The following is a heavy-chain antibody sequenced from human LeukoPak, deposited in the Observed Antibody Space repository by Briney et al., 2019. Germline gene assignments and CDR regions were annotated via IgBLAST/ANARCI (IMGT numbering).Heavy chain of an antibody. V-gene: IGHV3-48*03. CDR3: ARADWDTAMIDY. D-gene: IGHD5-18*01. CDR1: GFTFSSYE. CDR2: VSSSGSNI. J-gene: IGHJ4*02. Sequence: GGSLRLSCAASGFTFSSYEMNWVRQAPGKGLEWVSYVSSSGSNIHYADSVKGRFTISRDNAKNSLYLQMNSLRAEDTAVYYCARADWDTAMIDYWGQGTLVTVSS.